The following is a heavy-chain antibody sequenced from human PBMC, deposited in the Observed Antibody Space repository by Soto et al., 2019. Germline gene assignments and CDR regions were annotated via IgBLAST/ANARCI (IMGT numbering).Heavy chain of an antibody. CDR2: IIPHSGET. CDR1: GYIFTCYY. Sequence: GXSVKVSCKASGYIFTCYYMHWVRQAPGQGLEWMGWIIPHSGETNYAQKFQARVTLTRDTSISTAYMQLSGLTSDDTAVYYCARETDDFTNGAHDPWGQGTLVTVSS. J-gene: IGHJ5*02. CDR3: ARETDDFTNGAHDP. V-gene: IGHV1-2*02. D-gene: IGHD4-4*01.